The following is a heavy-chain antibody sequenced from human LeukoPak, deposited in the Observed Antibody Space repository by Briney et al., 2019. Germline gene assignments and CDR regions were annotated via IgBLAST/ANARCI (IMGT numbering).Heavy chain of an antibody. CDR3: ARAAITMIVVAKGGHYFDY. D-gene: IGHD3-22*01. CDR1: GGSISSGGYS. V-gene: IGHV4-30-2*01. CDR2: IYHSGST. J-gene: IGHJ4*02. Sequence: SSQTLSLTCAVSGGSISSGGYSWSWIRQPPGKGLEWIGYIYHSGSTYYNPSLKSRVTISVDRSKNQFSLKLSSVTAADTAVYYCARAAITMIVVAKGGHYFDYWGQGTLVTVSS.